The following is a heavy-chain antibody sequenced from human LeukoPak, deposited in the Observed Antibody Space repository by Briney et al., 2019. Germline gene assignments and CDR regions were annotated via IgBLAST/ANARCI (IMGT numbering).Heavy chain of an antibody. CDR3: ATGVVAATFFRNYYYGMDV. D-gene: IGHD2-15*01. J-gene: IGHJ6*02. CDR1: GYTPTELS. V-gene: IGHV1-24*01. Sequence: ASVKVSCKVSGYTPTELSMHWVRQAPGKGLEWMGGFDPEDGETIYAQKFQGRVTMTEDTSTDTAYMELSSLRSEDTAVYYCATGVVAATFFRNYYYGMDVWGQGTTVTVSS. CDR2: FDPEDGET.